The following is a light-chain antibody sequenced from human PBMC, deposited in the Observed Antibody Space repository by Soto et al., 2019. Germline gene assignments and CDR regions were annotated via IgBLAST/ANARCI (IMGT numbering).Light chain of an antibody. Sequence: EIVLTQSPGTLSLSPGERATLSCRASQSVHNAYVAWYQQKPGRAPRLLIYGASSRATGIPFRISGSGSGTDFTLTISRLEPEDFAVYYCQQFSLPYTFGHGTKLQIK. CDR3: QQFSLPYT. CDR2: GAS. CDR1: QSVHNAY. V-gene: IGKV3-20*01. J-gene: IGKJ2*01.